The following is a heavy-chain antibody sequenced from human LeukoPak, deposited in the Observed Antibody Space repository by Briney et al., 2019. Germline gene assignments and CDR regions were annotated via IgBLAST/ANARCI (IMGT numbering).Heavy chain of an antibody. V-gene: IGHV3-23*01. CDR3: AKEGCSSTSCYSNY. CDR1: GLDFSSYA. J-gene: IGHJ4*02. Sequence: PGGSLRLSCAASGLDFSSYAMGWVRQAPGKGLEWVSVISNSGGTTYYADSVKGRFTISRDNSKNTLYLQMNSLRAEDTAVYYCAKEGCSSTSCYSNYWGQGTLVTVSS. D-gene: IGHD2-2*01. CDR2: ISNSGGTT.